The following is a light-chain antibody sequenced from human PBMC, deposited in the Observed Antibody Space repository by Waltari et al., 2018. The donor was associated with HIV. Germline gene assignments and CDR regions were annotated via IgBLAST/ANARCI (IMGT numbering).Light chain of an antibody. CDR2: EVS. J-gene: IGLJ1*01. Sequence: QSALTQPASVSGSPGQSITISCAGTNFDVGAYEYVSWFQQHPGKAPILLISEVSARPPGVSERFSGSKSGNTASRTISGLQAEDEADYYCTSYTVTNTYVFGTGTKVAVL. CDR1: NFDVGAYEY. CDR3: TSYTVTNTYV. V-gene: IGLV2-14*01.